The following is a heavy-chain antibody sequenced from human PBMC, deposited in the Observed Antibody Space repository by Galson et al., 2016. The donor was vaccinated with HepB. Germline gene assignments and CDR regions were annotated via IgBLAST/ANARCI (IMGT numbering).Heavy chain of an antibody. J-gene: IGHJ4*02. V-gene: IGHV1-8*01. CDR3: ARPHMYHDASTGYYTGLPFDY. CDR2: MNPHTGHA. CDR1: GYTFTNYD. Sequence: SVKVSCKASGYTFTNYDVYWVRQATGQGLEWIGWMNPHTGHAESAQKFQGRVTLTKDSSLNTASMELSSLRSEHTAVYYFARPHMYHDASTGYYTGLPFDYWGQGTLVAVSS. D-gene: IGHD3/OR15-3a*01.